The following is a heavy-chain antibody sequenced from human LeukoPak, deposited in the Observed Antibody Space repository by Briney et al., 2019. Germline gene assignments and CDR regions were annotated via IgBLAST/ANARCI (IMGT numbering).Heavy chain of an antibody. CDR1: GYTFTSYG. CDR3: ARDSSGSYFNWFDP. CDR2: IIPIFGTA. J-gene: IGHJ5*02. Sequence: SVKVSCKASGYTFTSYGISWVRQAPGQGLEWMGGIIPIFGTANYAQKFQGRVTITADESTSTAYMELSSLRSEDTAVYYCARDSSGSYFNWFDPWGQGTLVTVSS. V-gene: IGHV1-69*13. D-gene: IGHD1-26*01.